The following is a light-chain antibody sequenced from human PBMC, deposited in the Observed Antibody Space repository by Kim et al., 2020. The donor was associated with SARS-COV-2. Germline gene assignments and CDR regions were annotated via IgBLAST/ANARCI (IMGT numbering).Light chain of an antibody. CDR2: GAS. Sequence: SPGERATLSCRASQSVSSSYLAWYQQKPGQAPRLLIYGASSRATGIPDRFSGSWSGTDFTLTISRLEPEDFAVYYCQQYGSSPSTFGQGTQVDIK. CDR3: QQYGSSPST. V-gene: IGKV3-20*01. CDR1: QSVSSSY. J-gene: IGKJ1*01.